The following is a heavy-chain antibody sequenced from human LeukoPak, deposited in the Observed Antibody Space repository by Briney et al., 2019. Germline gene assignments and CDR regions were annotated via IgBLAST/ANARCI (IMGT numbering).Heavy chain of an antibody. Sequence: GESLKTPCQGSGYRFTSYCIGWVPQMPGKGLEWMGIIYPGDSDTRYSPSFQGQVTISADKSISTAYLTLSCLQASHTAMYYCARKERQWLDHGEHWGEGNPVTVSS. D-gene: IGHD6-19*01. V-gene: IGHV5-51*01. CDR1: GYRFTSYC. CDR2: IYPGDSDT. J-gene: IGHJ1*01. CDR3: ARKERQWLDHGEH.